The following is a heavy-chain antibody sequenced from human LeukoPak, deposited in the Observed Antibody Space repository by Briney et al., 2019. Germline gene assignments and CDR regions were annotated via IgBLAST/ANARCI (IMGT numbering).Heavy chain of an antibody. D-gene: IGHD4-17*01. V-gene: IGHV4-59*11. CDR1: GGSFNSHY. CDR2: ISYIGST. CDR3: ARDPTTVTKGLDI. Sequence: SETLSLTCTVSGGSFNSHYWSWIRQPPGKGLEWIGYISYIGSTNYNPSLKSRVTISVDTPKNQFSLKLSSVTAADTAVYYCARDPTTVTKGLDIWGQGTMVTVSS. J-gene: IGHJ3*02.